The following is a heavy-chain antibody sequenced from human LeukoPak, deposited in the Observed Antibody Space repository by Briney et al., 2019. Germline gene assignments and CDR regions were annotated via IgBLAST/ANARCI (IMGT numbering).Heavy chain of an antibody. V-gene: IGHV4-61*01. CDR1: GGSVSSGTYY. CDR2: IYYSGST. D-gene: IGHD4-11*01. CDR3: ARDRVRGNSNPFFDY. Sequence: SETLSLTCTVSGGSVSSGTYYWSWIRQPPGKGLEWIGYIYYSGSTNYNPSLKSRVTISVDTSKNQFSLKLSSVTAADTAVYYCARDRVRGNSNPFFDYWGQGTLVTASS. J-gene: IGHJ4*02.